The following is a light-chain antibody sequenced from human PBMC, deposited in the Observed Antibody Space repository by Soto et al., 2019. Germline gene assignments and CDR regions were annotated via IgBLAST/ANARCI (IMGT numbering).Light chain of an antibody. CDR1: RSDIGTYDL. V-gene: IGLV2-14*03. CDR2: DVT. J-gene: IGLJ2*01. CDR3: TSYTTSSTVV. Sequence: QSALTQPAPVSGSLGQSITISCTGTRSDIGTYDLVSWYQQHPGKAPQLMIYDVTNRPSGVSNRFSGSKSGNTASLTISGLQAEDEADYYCTSYTTSSTVVIGGGTKVTVL.